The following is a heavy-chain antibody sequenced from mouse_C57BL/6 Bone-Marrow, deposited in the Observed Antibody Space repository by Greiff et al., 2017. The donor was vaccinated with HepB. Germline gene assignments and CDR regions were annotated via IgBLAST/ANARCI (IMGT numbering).Heavy chain of an antibody. D-gene: IGHD1-1*01. CDR1: GFNIKNTY. Sequence: VQLQQSVAELVRPGASVKLSCTASGFNIKNTYMHWVKQRPEQVLECIGRIDPANGNTKYSPKFQGKATITADTSSNTAYLQLSSLTSEDTAIYYCARIPHYYGSPYFDYWGQGTTLTVSS. V-gene: IGHV14-3*01. J-gene: IGHJ2*01. CDR3: ARIPHYYGSPYFDY. CDR2: IDPANGNT.